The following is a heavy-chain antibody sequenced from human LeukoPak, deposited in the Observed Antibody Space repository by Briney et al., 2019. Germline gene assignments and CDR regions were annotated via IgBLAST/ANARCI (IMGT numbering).Heavy chain of an antibody. CDR3: ARPFLRFSSGWHFDY. CDR1: GGSISTSNYY. D-gene: IGHD6-19*01. V-gene: IGHV4-39*07. Sequence: SETLSLTCTVSGGSISTSNYYWGWIRQPPGKGLERIGNILYSGSTYYSLSLRSRVTISLDTSRNQFSLKLRSVTAADTAIYYCARPFLRFSSGWHFDYWGQGILVTVSS. CDR2: ILYSGST. J-gene: IGHJ4*02.